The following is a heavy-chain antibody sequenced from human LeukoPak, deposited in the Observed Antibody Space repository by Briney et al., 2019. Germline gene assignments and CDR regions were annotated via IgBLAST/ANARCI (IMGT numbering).Heavy chain of an antibody. V-gene: IGHV1-2*02. D-gene: IGHD3-22*01. CDR2: IDPDSGGT. J-gene: IGHJ4*02. CDR3: AREELTKTYYYDSSGYYPPRGELDY. CDR1: GYTFTGYF. Sequence: GASVKVSCKASGYTFTGYFIQWVRQAPGQGLEWMGWIDPDSGGTNYAQKFQGRVTMTRDTSITTTYLELSRLRSDDTAVYYCAREELTKTYYYDSSGYYPPRGELDYWGQGTLVTVSS.